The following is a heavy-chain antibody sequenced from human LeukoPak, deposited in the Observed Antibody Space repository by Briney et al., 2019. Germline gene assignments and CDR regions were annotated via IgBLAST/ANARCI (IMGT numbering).Heavy chain of an antibody. D-gene: IGHD6-19*01. CDR1: GFTFSSYG. J-gene: IGHJ3*02. Sequence: PGGSLRLSCAASGFTFSSYGMHWVRQAPGKGLEWVAFIRYGGSNKYYADSVKGRFTISRDNSKNTLYLQMNSLRAEDTAVYYCATQSSGWSWGHAFDIWGQGTMVTVS. CDR3: ATQSSGWSWGHAFDI. CDR2: IRYGGSNK. V-gene: IGHV3-30*02.